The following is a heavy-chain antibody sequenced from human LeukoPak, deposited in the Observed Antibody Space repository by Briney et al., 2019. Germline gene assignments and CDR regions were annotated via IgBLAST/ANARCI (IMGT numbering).Heavy chain of an antibody. CDR1: GFTVSSNY. V-gene: IGHV3-53*01. CDR2: IYSGGST. D-gene: IGHD3-22*01. CDR3: TASYDSTGYSYS. J-gene: IGHJ4*02. Sequence: GGSLRLSCAASGFTVSSNYMSWVRQAPGKGLEWVSVIYSGGSTYYADSVKGRFTISRDNSKNTLYLQMNSLRAEDTAVYYCTASYDSTGYSYSWGQGTLVTVSS.